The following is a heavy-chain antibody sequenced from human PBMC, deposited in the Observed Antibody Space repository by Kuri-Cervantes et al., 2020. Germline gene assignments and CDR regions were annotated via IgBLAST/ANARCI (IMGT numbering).Heavy chain of an antibody. V-gene: IGHV4-38-2*01. CDR1: GYSITSGYY. J-gene: IGHJ4*02. CDR2: IHQSGTS. CDR3: AKQSRPRDPFFDY. Sequence: SETLSLTCAVSGYSITSGYYWGWIRQPPGKGLEWIGVIHQSGTSYYSPSLKSRISISVDTSKNQISLNLSSVTAADTAIYYCAKQSRPRDPFFDYWGQGTLVTVSS. D-gene: IGHD6-6*01.